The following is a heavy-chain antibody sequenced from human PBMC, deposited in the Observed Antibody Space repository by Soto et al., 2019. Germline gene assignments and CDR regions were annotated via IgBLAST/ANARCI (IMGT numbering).Heavy chain of an antibody. CDR1: GGSFSGYY. D-gene: IGHD3-10*01. J-gene: IGHJ4*02. Sequence: SETLSLTCAVYGGSFSGYYWSWIRQPPGKGLEWIGEINHSGSTNYNPSLKSRVTISVDTSKNQFSLKLSSVTAADTAVYYCARGPPVAERSLDYWGQGTLVTVSS. CDR3: ARGPPVAERSLDY. V-gene: IGHV4-34*01. CDR2: INHSGST.